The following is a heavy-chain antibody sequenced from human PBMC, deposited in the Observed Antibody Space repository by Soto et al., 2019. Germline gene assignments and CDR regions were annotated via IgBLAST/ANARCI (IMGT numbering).Heavy chain of an antibody. CDR1: GFPFSTSA. CDR2: ISATSDLA. V-gene: IGHV3-23*01. J-gene: IGHJ6*02. Sequence: EVRLLESGGGLVQPGGSLRLSCAASGFPFSTSAMNWVRQSPGKGPEWLSLISATSDLAYYAESEKGRFTSSRDNSKNVLYLEMKRLRVEDTAVYYCAKYSGSFPVFNGLSVWGQGTTVIVSS. CDR3: AKYSGSFPVFNGLSV. D-gene: IGHD1-26*01.